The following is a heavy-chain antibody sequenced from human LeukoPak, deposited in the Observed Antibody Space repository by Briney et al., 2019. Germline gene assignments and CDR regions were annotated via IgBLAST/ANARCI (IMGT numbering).Heavy chain of an antibody. Sequence: GGSLRLSCVTSGFSFNRYSMNWVRQAPGKGLEWVSFISSSGTFIYYEDSVKGRFIITRDNAKKSLFLQLNSLRPEDTGVYYCARDQGSYTDCEVDYWGQGTLVTVSS. CDR3: ARDQGSYTDCEVDY. V-gene: IGHV3-21*01. CDR1: GFSFNRYS. D-gene: IGHD2-21*02. J-gene: IGHJ4*02. CDR2: ISSSGTFI.